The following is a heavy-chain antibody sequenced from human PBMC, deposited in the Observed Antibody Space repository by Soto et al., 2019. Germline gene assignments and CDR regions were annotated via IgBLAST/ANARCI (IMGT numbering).Heavy chain of an antibody. D-gene: IGHD1-26*01. CDR1: GFTFSSYG. J-gene: IGHJ4*02. CDR3: AREGGSYQFDY. Sequence: QVQLVESGGGVVQPGRSLRLSCAASGFTFSSYGMHWVRQAPGKGLEWVAVIWYDGSNKYYPDSVKGRFTISRDNSKNTLYLQMNSLRAEDTAVYYCAREGGSYQFDYWGQGTLVTVSS. V-gene: IGHV3-33*01. CDR2: IWYDGSNK.